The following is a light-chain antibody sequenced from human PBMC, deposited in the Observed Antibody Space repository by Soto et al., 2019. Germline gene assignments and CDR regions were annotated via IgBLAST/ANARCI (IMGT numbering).Light chain of an antibody. V-gene: IGKV1-5*03. Sequence: DIQMTQSPSTVSAYVGDRVTMTCRASQSINSWLAWYQQKPGKAPKLLIYKTSSLESGVPSRFSGSGSGTEFTLTISSLQPDDSASYYCQQYNTYSRTFGQGTKVDIK. J-gene: IGKJ1*01. CDR1: QSINSW. CDR3: QQYNTYSRT. CDR2: KTS.